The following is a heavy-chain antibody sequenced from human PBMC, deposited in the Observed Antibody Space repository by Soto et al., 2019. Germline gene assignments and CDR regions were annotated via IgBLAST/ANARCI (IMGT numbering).Heavy chain of an antibody. Sequence: QAQLVQSGADVKKPGASVKVSCKASGYSFTDHYMHWVRQAPGQGLEWLGWINPNTGVTHFAQKFQGWVTMTRDTSINTAYMELTRLKSDDTAFYYFVRSPDDFRDGLAVWGQGTTVTVSS. D-gene: IGHD2-21*02. J-gene: IGHJ6*02. V-gene: IGHV1-2*04. CDR3: VRSPDDFRDGLAV. CDR1: GYSFTDHY. CDR2: INPNTGVT.